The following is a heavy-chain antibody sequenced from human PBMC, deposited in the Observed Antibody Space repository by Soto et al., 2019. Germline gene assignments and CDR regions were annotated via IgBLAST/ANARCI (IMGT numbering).Heavy chain of an antibody. V-gene: IGHV1-69*01. J-gene: IGHJ4*02. CDR3: AITSDVATTNTCDY. Sequence: QVQLVQSGAEVKKPGSSVRVSCKASGGTFITYAISWVRQAPGQGLEWMGGIIPIFGTANYAQKFQARVTITADESTSTAYMELSSLRSEDTAVYYCAITSDVATTNTCDYWGQGTLVTVSS. CDR2: IIPIFGTA. D-gene: IGHD1-1*01. CDR1: GGTFITYA.